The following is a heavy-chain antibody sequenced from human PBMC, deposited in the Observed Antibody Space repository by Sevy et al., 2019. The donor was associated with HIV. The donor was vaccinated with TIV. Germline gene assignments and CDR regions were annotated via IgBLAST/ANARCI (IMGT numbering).Heavy chain of an antibody. CDR1: GFPFNDHA. Sequence: GGSLRLSCAASGFPFNDHAMHWVRQVPGQGLEWVSGISWNSRNIGYANSVKGRFTNYRDNARNFVYLEMNSLRPEDTAFYYCAKDINRGCDGVNCYSYYYYFYGLDVWGQGTTVTVSS. J-gene: IGHJ6*02. CDR3: AKDINRGCDGVNCYSYYYYFYGLDV. D-gene: IGHD2-21*01. CDR2: ISWNSRNI. V-gene: IGHV3-9*01.